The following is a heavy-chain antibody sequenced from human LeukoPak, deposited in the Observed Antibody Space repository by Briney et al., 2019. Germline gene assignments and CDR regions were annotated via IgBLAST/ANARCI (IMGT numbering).Heavy chain of an antibody. Sequence: SETLSLTCTVSGGSVSSGSYYWSWIRQPPGKGLEWIGYIYYSGSTNYNPSLKSRVTISADTSKNQFSLKLSSVTAADTAVYYCATSRQLWFDYWGQGILVTVSS. J-gene: IGHJ4*02. V-gene: IGHV4-61*01. CDR2: IYYSGST. CDR1: GGSVSSGSYY. CDR3: ATSRQLWFDY. D-gene: IGHD3-10*01.